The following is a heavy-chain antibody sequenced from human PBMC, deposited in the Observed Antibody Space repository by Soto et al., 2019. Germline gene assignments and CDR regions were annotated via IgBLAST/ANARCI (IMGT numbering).Heavy chain of an antibody. CDR1: GFSLSTSGVG. J-gene: IGHJ4*02. CDR2: IYWDTNK. D-gene: IGHD2-21*02. CDR3: AHRSTASLFDY. Sequence: QITLEESGPTLVKPTQTLTLTCTFSGFSLSTSGVGVGWLRQPPGKALECLAVIYWDTNKRYSPSLESRLTIIKDTSKNQVVLIMTNMDPADTATYSCAHRSTASLFDYWGQGTVVTVSS. V-gene: IGHV2-5*02.